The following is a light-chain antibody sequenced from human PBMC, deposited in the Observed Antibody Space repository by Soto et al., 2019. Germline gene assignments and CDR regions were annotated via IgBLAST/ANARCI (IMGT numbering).Light chain of an antibody. CDR1: QSLSSY. CDR2: AAS. CDR3: QQSYSTPYT. Sequence: DIQMTQSPSSLSASVGDRVAITCRTSQSLSSYLNWYQQKPGKAPKLLIYAASSLQSGVPSRFSGSGSGTDFTITISSLQPEDFATYYCQQSYSTPYTFGQGTKVDIK. V-gene: IGKV1-39*01. J-gene: IGKJ2*01.